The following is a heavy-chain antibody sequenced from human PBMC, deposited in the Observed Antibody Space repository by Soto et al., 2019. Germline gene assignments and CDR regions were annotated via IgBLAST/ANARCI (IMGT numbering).Heavy chain of an antibody. V-gene: IGHV3-21*01. CDR2: ISSSSSYI. J-gene: IGHJ3*02. CDR3: ARDQQQLVPVVDAFDI. D-gene: IGHD6-13*01. Sequence: EGSLRLSCAASGFTFSSYSMNWVRQAPGKGLEWVSSISSSSSYIYYADSVKGRFTISRDNAKNSLYLQMNSLRAEDTAVYYCARDQQQLVPVVDAFDIWGQGTMVTVSS. CDR1: GFTFSSYS.